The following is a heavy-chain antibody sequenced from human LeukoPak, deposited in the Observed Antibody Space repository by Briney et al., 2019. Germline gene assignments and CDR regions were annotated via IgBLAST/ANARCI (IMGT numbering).Heavy chain of an antibody. V-gene: IGHV3-7*01. CDR2: IKQDGSEK. J-gene: IGHJ4*02. CDR3: ARLDCSGGSCYQAI. D-gene: IGHD2-15*01. CDR1: GFTFNKYW. Sequence: GGSLRLTCAASGFTFNKYWMSWVRQAPGKGLEWVANIKQDGSEKHYADSVKGRFTISRDNAKNSLYLQMNSLRAEDTAVYYCARLDCSGGSCYQAIWGQGTLVTVSS.